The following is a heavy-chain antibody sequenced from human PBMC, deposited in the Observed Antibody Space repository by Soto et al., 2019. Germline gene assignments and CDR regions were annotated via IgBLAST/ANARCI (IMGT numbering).Heavy chain of an antibody. CDR1: GFTFSSYG. CDR3: ARDLGVPRGYYYYGMDV. V-gene: IGHV3-33*01. J-gene: IGHJ6*02. Sequence: PGGSLRLSCAASGFTFSSYGMHWVRQAPGKGLEWVAVIWYDGSNKYYADSVKGRFTISRDNSKNTLYLQMNSLRAEDTAVYYCARDLGVPRGYYYYGMDVWGQGTTVTVSS. CDR2: IWYDGSNK. D-gene: IGHD3-10*01.